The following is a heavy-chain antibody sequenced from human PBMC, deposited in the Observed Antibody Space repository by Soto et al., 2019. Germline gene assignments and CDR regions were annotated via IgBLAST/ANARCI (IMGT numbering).Heavy chain of an antibody. CDR2: IYHSGST. CDR1: GGSISSGGYS. D-gene: IGHD4-17*01. J-gene: IGHJ4*02. CDR3: ARAHYGDYFDY. Sequence: AVSGGSISSGGYSWSWIRQPPGKGLEWIGYIYHSGSTYYNPSLKSRVTISVDRSKNQFSLKLSSVTAADTAVYYCARAHYGDYFDYWGQGTLVTVSS. V-gene: IGHV4-30-2*01.